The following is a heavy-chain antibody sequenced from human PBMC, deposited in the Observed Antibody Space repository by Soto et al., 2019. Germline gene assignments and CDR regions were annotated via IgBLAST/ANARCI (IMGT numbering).Heavy chain of an antibody. D-gene: IGHD3-10*01. V-gene: IGHV4-39*01. CDR1: GDSMSDNTYH. J-gene: IGHJ4*02. Sequence: SETLYLTCTVSGDSMSDNTYHWAWIRQTPGKGLEWIGTIYYSGATHYNASLKSRVTISVDTSKNQFFLKLSFVTAADTAVYFCVRHYSSANSYIPIHYWREGPLISV. CDR3: VRHYSSANSYIPIHY. CDR2: IYYSGAT.